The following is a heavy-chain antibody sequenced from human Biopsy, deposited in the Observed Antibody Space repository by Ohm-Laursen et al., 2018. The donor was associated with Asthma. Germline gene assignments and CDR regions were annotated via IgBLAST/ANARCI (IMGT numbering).Heavy chain of an antibody. CDR1: GYTFNSAG. CDR2: ISVYNGNT. J-gene: IGHJ6*02. D-gene: IGHD3-10*01. V-gene: IGHV1-18*01. Sequence: ASVKVSCKTSGYTFNSAGITWVRQALGQGLEWMGWISVYNGNTKVAQKLQDRVTMITDTSTSTAYMELRSLRSDDTAVYFCARAVDYSHYYGIDVWGQGTTVTVSS. CDR3: ARAVDYSHYYGIDV.